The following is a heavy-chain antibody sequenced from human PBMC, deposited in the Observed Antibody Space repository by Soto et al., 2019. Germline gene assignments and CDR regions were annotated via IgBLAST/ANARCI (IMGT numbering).Heavy chain of an antibody. J-gene: IGHJ3*02. Sequence: PSETQSLTCTVSGCTISSYDWSWIRQPPGRGLEWIGYISYSGSTNYNPSLKSRVTISVDTSKNQFSLKPSSVTAADTAVYYCARRAMVRGVIIRTDAFDIWGQGTMVT. D-gene: IGHD3-10*01. CDR3: ARRAMVRGVIIRTDAFDI. CDR2: ISYSGST. V-gene: IGHV4-59*08. CDR1: GCTISSYD.